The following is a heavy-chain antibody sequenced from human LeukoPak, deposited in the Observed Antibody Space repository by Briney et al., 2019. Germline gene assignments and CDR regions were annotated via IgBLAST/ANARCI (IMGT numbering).Heavy chain of an antibody. D-gene: IGHD6-6*01. J-gene: IGHJ6*03. CDR2: IYTSRST. Sequence: PSETLSLTCTVSGGSISSYYWSWIRQPPGTGLEWIGYIYTSRSTNYNPSLKSRVTISVDTSKNQFSLKLSSVTAADTAVYYCARLSLYSSSSTYYMDIWSKGTTVTVSS. V-gene: IGHV4-4*08. CDR3: ARLSLYSSSSTYYMDI. CDR1: GGSISSYY.